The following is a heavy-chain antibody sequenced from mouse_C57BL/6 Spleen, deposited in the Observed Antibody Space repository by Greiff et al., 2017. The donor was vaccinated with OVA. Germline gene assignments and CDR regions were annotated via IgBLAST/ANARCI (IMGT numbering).Heavy chain of an antibody. Sequence: EVHLVESGGGLVKPGGSLKLSCAASGFTFSDYGMHWVRQAPEKGLEWVAYISSGSSTINYADTVKGRFTIARDNAKNTLFLQMTSLRSEDTAMYYCARDGWEDYWGQGTTLTVSS. CDR3: ARDGWEDY. CDR1: GFTFSDYG. V-gene: IGHV5-17*01. D-gene: IGHD1-1*02. J-gene: IGHJ2*01. CDR2: ISSGSSTI.